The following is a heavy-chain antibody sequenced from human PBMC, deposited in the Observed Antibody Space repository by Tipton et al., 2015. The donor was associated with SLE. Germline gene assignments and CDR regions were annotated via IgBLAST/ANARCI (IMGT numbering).Heavy chain of an antibody. J-gene: IGHJ4*02. CDR1: GVSISSGSYY. V-gene: IGHV4-61*02. CDR2: VYITGSP. CDR3: ALDGGTGSAFDY. D-gene: IGHD1-1*01. Sequence: TLSLTCTVSGVSISSGSYYWNWIRQPAGKGLEWIGRVYITGSPYYNPSLESRVSLSVDTSKNQFSLKLSSVTAADTAVYYCALDGGTGSAFDYWGQGTLVTVSS.